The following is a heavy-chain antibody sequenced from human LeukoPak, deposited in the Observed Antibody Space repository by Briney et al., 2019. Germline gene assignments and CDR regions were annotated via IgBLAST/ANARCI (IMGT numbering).Heavy chain of an antibody. J-gene: IGHJ4*02. CDR1: GFTFSSYS. D-gene: IGHD5-12*01. Sequence: GESLRLSCAASGFTFSSYSMNWVRQAPGKGLEWVSFISTSSSYIYYADSLKGRFTISRDNAKKSLYLQINSLRAQDTAVYYCARVTRGGYDGYFDYWGQGTLVTVSS. CDR2: ISTSSSYI. V-gene: IGHV3-21*01. CDR3: ARVTRGGYDGYFDY.